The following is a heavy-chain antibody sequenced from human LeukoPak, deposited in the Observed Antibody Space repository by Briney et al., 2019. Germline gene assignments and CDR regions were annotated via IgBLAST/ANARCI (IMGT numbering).Heavy chain of an antibody. J-gene: IGHJ4*02. V-gene: IGHV3-23*01. Sequence: HPGGSLRLSCAASGFTFSSYAMSWVRQAPGKGLEWVSAIGGSGGSTYYADSVKGRFTISRDNSKNTLYLQMNSLRAEDTAVYYCAKAPGITGTYYFDYWGQGTLVTVSS. CDR2: IGGSGGST. CDR3: AKAPGITGTYYFDY. CDR1: GFTFSSYA. D-gene: IGHD1-20*01.